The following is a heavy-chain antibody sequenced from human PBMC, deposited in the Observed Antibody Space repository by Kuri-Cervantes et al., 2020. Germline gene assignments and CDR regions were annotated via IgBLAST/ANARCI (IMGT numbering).Heavy chain of an antibody. Sequence: GGSLRLSCAASRFTVSSDYMSWVRQAPKKGLEWVSVIYSGGNTYYADSVKGRFTISRDNSKNTLYLQMNSLRAEDTAVYYCARDYYDSSGHSYWGQGTLVTVSS. V-gene: IGHV3-53*05. D-gene: IGHD3-22*01. J-gene: IGHJ4*02. CDR1: RFTVSSDY. CDR2: IYSGGNT. CDR3: ARDYYDSSGHSY.